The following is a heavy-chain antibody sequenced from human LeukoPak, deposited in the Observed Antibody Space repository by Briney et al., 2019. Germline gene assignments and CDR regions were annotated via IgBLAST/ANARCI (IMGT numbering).Heavy chain of an antibody. CDR2: IIPIFGTA. V-gene: IGHV1-69*05. D-gene: IGHD6-6*01. Sequence: ASVKVSCKASGGTFSSYAISWVRQAPGQGLEWMGGIIPIFGTANYAQKFQGRVTITTDESTSTAYMELSSLRSEDTAVYYCARNIGEYSSSPGAFGIWGQGTMVTVSS. J-gene: IGHJ3*02. CDR3: ARNIGEYSSSPGAFGI. CDR1: GGTFSSYA.